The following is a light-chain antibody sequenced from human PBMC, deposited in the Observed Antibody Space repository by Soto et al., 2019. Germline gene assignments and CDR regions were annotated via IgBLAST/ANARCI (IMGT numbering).Light chain of an antibody. J-gene: IGLJ1*01. CDR2: EGS. V-gene: IGLV2-23*01. CDR3: CSYAGIYV. CDR1: SSDVGSYNL. Sequence: QSVLTRPASVSGSPGQSITISCTGTSSDVGSYNLVSWYQQHPGKAPKLMIYEGSKRPSGVSNRFSGSKSGNTASLTISGLQAEDEADYYCCSYAGIYVFGTGTKVTVL.